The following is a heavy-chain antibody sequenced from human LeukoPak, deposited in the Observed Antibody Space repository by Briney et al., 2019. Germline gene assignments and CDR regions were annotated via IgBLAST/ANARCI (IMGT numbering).Heavy chain of an antibody. CDR1: GFTFSSYA. V-gene: IGHV3-23*01. CDR2: ISGSGGST. CDR3: AKGIDIVVVPAAILDY. Sequence: GGSLRLSCAASGFTFSSYAMSWLRQAPGKGLEWVSAISGSGGSTYYADSVKGRFTISRDNSKNTLYLQMNSLRAEDTAVYYCAKGIDIVVVPAAILDYWGQGTLVTVSS. J-gene: IGHJ4*02. D-gene: IGHD2-2*01.